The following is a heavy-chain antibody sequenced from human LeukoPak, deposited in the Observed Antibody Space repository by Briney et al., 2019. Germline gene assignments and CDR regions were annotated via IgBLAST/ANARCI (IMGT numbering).Heavy chain of an antibody. CDR1: GFTFSNSA. CDR2: ISGSGGST. Sequence: GGSLRLSCAASGFTFSNSAMTWVRQTPGKGLEWVSAISGSGGSTYYADSVKGRFTISRDNSKNTLSLQMNSLRAEDTAVYYCARFIAAPYYFDYWGRGTLVTVSS. J-gene: IGHJ4*02. V-gene: IGHV3-23*01. D-gene: IGHD6-13*01. CDR3: ARFIAAPYYFDY.